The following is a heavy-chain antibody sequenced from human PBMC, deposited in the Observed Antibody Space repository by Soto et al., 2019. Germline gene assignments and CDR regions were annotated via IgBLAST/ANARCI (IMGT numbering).Heavy chain of an antibody. D-gene: IGHD2-2*03. CDR3: ARCRGSSGYFWFDP. Sequence: ASXKFSCKASGYIFSNYGITWVRQAPGQGLEWVGWISVHNDNTKYAQKVQGRVTLTTDTSTSTAYMELRNLISDDTAVYHCARCRGSSGYFWFDPWGQGTLVTVSS. CDR2: ISVHNDNT. CDR1: GYIFSNYG. V-gene: IGHV1-18*01. J-gene: IGHJ5*02.